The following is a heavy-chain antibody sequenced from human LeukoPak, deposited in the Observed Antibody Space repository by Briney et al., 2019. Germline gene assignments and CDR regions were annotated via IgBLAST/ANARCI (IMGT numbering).Heavy chain of an antibody. D-gene: IGHD3-10*01. CDR2: IYYSGST. Sequence: SETLSLTCTVSGGSISSYYWSWIRQPPGKGLDWIGSIYYSGSTNYNPSLKSRVTISVDTSKNQFSLRLTSATAADTAVYYCANTYSYGSGRIDYWGQGALVTVSS. CDR3: ANTYSYGSGRIDY. J-gene: IGHJ4*02. CDR1: GGSISSYY. V-gene: IGHV4-59*03.